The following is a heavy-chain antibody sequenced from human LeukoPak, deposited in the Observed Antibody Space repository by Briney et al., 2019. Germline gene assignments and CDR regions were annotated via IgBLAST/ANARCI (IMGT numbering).Heavy chain of an antibody. J-gene: IGHJ4*02. D-gene: IGHD4-17*01. CDR3: ARDTKGDYWY. CDR2: INPNSGGT. Sequence: ASVKVSCKASGYTFTGYYMHWVRQAPGQGLEWMGWINPNSGGTNYAQKFQGRVTMTRDTSISTAHMELSRLRSDDTAVYYCARDTKGDYWYWGQGTLVTVSS. CDR1: GYTFTGYY. V-gene: IGHV1-2*02.